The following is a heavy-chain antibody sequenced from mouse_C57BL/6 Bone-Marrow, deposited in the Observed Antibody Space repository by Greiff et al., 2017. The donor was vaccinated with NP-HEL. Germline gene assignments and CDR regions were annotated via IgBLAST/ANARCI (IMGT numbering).Heavy chain of an antibody. CDR3: ARYGGTTVFDY. V-gene: IGHV7-3*01. CDR1: GFTFTDYY. CDR2: IRNKANGYTT. D-gene: IGHD1-1*01. J-gene: IGHJ2*01. Sequence: EVQVVESGGGLVQPGGSLRLSCAASGFTFTDYYMSCVRQPPGKALEWLGFIRNKANGYTTESSASVKGRFTISRDNSQSILYLQMNALRAEDSATYYCARYGGTTVFDYWGQGTTLTVSS.